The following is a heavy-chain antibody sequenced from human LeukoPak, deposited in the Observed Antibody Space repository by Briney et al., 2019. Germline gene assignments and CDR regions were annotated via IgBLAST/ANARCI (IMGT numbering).Heavy chain of an antibody. CDR1: GYTFTSYD. Sequence: GASVKVSCKASGYTFTSYDINWVRQATGQGLEWMGWMNPNSGNTGYAQKSQGRVTITRNTSISTAYMELSSLRSEDTAVYYCARDHYYYYMDVWGKGTTVTVSS. V-gene: IGHV1-8*03. CDR2: MNPNSGNT. J-gene: IGHJ6*03. CDR3: ARDHYYYYMDV.